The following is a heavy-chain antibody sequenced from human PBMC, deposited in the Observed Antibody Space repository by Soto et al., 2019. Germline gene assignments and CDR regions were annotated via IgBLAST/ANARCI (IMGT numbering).Heavy chain of an antibody. V-gene: IGHV4-39*01. CDR3: ARRSRALTRGEVFDY. CDR2: IYYSGST. Sequence: SETLSLTCTVSGGSISSSSYYWGWIRQPPGKGLEWIGSIYYSGSTYYNPSLKSRVTISVDTSKNQFSLKLSSVTAADTAVYYCARRSRALTRGEVFDYWGQGTLVTVSS. CDR1: GGSISSSSYY. D-gene: IGHD3-16*01. J-gene: IGHJ4*02.